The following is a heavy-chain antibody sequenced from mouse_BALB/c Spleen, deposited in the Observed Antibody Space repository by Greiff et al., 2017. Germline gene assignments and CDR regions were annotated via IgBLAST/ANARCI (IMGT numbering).Heavy chain of an antibody. V-gene: IGHV3-8*02. CDR3: ARYPNYYGSSYWYFDV. D-gene: IGHD1-1*01. Sequence: DVKLQESGPSLVKPSQTLSLTCSVTGDSITSGYWNWIRKFPGNKLEYMGYISYSGSTYYNPSLKSRISITRDTSKNQYYLQLNSVTTEDTATYYCARYPNYYGSSYWYFDVWGAGTTVTVSS. CDR1: GDSITSGY. J-gene: IGHJ1*01. CDR2: ISYSGST.